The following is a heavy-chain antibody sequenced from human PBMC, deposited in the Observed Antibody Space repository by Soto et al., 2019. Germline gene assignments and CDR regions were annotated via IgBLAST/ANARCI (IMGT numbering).Heavy chain of an antibody. CDR1: GFTFAGYA. CDR3: AKDFRPDGKYDLDY. J-gene: IGHJ4*02. D-gene: IGHD3-3*01. CDR2: ILSDGGTK. Sequence: EVQLLESGGGLVQPGGSLRLSRAASGFTFAGYAMNWVRQAPGRGLEWVAGILSDGGTKYYADPVKGRFTISRDNSKNILYLQMSSLRADDTALYYCAKDFRPDGKYDLDYWGQGTPVVVSS. V-gene: IGHV3-23*01.